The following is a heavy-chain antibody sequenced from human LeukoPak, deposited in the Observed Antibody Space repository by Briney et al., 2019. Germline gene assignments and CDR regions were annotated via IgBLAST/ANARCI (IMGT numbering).Heavy chain of an antibody. CDR2: IRAYNGNT. CDR3: ARSGTMVRRVNNLIDY. J-gene: IGHJ4*02. CDR1: VYTFTSYG. V-gene: IGHV1-18*01. Sequence: GASEKVSCKASVYTFTSYGISWVRQAPGQGLEGMGWIRAYNGNTNYAQKLQGRVTMTTDTSTSTAYMELRSLRSDDTAVYYCARSGTMVRRVNNLIDYWGQGTLVTVSS. D-gene: IGHD3-10*01.